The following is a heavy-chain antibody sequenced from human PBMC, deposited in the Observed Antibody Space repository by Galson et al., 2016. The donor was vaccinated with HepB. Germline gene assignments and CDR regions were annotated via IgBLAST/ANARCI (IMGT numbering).Heavy chain of an antibody. CDR1: TFTFSSFA. J-gene: IGHJ6*02. CDR2: IGHSGGYI. Sequence: SLRLSCAASTFTFSSFAMSWVRQAPGKGLEWVSSIGHSGGYIYYADSVKGRFTISRDNSNNTLYLQMNSLRAEDTAVYYCAKAPRGPDYNYYGMDVWGQGTTVTVSS. D-gene: IGHD3-16*01. CDR3: AKAPRGPDYNYYGMDV. V-gene: IGHV3-23*01.